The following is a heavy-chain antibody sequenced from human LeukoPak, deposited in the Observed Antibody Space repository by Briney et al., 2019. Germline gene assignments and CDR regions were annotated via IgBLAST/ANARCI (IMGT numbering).Heavy chain of an antibody. CDR1: GGSISSSNW. D-gene: IGHD6-13*01. Sequence: PSETLSLTCAVSGGSISSSNWWSWVRQPPGKGLEWIGEIYHSGSTNYNPSLKSRVTISVDKSKNQFSLKLSSVTAADTAVYYCARDRGFLQQPTGWFDPWGQGTLVTVSS. J-gene: IGHJ5*02. CDR3: ARDRGFLQQPTGWFDP. CDR2: IYHSGST. V-gene: IGHV4-4*02.